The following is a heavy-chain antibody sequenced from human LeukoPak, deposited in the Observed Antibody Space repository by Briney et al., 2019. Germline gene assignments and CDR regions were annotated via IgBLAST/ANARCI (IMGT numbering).Heavy chain of an antibody. Sequence: ASVKVSCKASGYTFTSYYMHWVRQAHGPGLEWMGIINPRGGSTSYAQTFQGRVTMTRDTSTSTVYMELSSLRSEDTAVYYCARGRDSSGYWTNYFDYWGQGTLVIVSS. D-gene: IGHD3-22*01. V-gene: IGHV1-46*01. CDR1: GYTFTSYY. CDR2: INPRGGST. CDR3: ARGRDSSGYWTNYFDY. J-gene: IGHJ4*02.